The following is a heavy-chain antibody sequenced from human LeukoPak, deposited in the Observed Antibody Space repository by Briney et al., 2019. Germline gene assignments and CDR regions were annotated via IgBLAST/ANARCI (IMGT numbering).Heavy chain of an antibody. Sequence: GGSLRLSCAASGFTFDDYAMHWVRQAPGKGLEWVSGISWNSGSIGYADSVKGRFTISRDNAKNSLYLQMNSLGAEDMALYYCAKGYSSSTENYFDYWGQGTLVTVSS. D-gene: IGHD6-6*01. V-gene: IGHV3-9*03. CDR3: AKGYSSSTENYFDY. J-gene: IGHJ4*02. CDR1: GFTFDDYA. CDR2: ISWNSGSI.